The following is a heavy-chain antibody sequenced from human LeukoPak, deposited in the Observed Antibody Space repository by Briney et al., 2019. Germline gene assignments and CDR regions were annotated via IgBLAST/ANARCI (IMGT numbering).Heavy chain of an antibody. Sequence: SETLSLTCTVSGGSISSSSHYWGSIRQPPGKGLEWIGSIYYSGSTYYNPSLQSRVTISVDTSKNQFSLRLSSVTAADTAVYYCARVVILPGDYHKFDYWGQGTLVTVSS. D-gene: IGHD4-17*01. CDR3: ARVVILPGDYHKFDY. V-gene: IGHV4-39*07. CDR2: IYYSGST. CDR1: GGSISSSSHY. J-gene: IGHJ4*02.